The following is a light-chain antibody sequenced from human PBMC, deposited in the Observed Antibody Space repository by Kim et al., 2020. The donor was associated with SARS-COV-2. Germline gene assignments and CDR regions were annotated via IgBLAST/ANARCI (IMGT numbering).Light chain of an antibody. V-gene: IGLV3-1*01. CDR2: QDT. CDR1: NIGSKH. Sequence: SYELTQPPSVSVSLGQTASITCCGDNIGSKHAYWYQQKPGQSPVLVIYQDTNRPSEIPERFSGSNSGNTATLTISRAQAVDEADYYCQVWDSITVVFGGGTQLTVL. CDR3: QVWDSITVV. J-gene: IGLJ2*01.